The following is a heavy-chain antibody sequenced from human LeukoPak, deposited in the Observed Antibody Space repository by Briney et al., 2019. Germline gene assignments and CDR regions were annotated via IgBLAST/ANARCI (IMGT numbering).Heavy chain of an antibody. Sequence: GGSLRLSCAASGFTVSSNYMSWVRQAPGKGLEWASVIYSGGSTYYADSVKGRFTISRDNAKNSLYLQMNSLRAEDTAVYYCARDASGSYSGFDYWGQGTLVTVSS. CDR3: ARDASGSYSGFDY. CDR1: GFTVSSNY. V-gene: IGHV3-53*01. CDR2: IYSGGST. D-gene: IGHD1-26*01. J-gene: IGHJ4*02.